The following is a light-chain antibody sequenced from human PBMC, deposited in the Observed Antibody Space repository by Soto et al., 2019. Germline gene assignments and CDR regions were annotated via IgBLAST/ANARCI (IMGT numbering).Light chain of an antibody. CDR2: GNS. CDR1: SSNIGAGYD. CDR3: QSYDRSLRTYV. Sequence: QLVLTQPPSVSGAPGQRVTISCSGSSSNIGAGYDVNWYRQLPGTAPKLLIYGNSDRPSGVPDRFSGSKSGTSASLAITGLQAEDEADYFCQSYDRSLRTYVFGTATKVTVL. J-gene: IGLJ1*01. V-gene: IGLV1-40*01.